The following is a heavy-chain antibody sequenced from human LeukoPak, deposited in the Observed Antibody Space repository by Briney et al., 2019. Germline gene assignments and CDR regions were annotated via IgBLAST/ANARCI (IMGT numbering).Heavy chain of an antibody. CDR1: GGSFSGYY. Sequence: SETLSLTCAVYGGSFSGYYWSWIRQPPGKGLEWIGEINHSGSTNYNPSLKSRVTISVDTSKNQFSLKLSSVTAADTAVYYCATRGRGYSGYGRLYYFDHWGQGTLVTVSS. D-gene: IGHD5-12*01. CDR3: ATRGRGYSGYGRLYYFDH. V-gene: IGHV4-34*01. CDR2: INHSGST. J-gene: IGHJ4*02.